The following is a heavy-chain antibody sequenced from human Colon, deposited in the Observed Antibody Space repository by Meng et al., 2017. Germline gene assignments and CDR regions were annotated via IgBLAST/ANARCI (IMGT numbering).Heavy chain of an antibody. CDR1: GFIFSCYM. V-gene: IGHV3-7*01. CDR3: ATELRQTVRGWGY. J-gene: IGHJ4*02. CDR2: INLDGSSV. Sequence: GEFLKFSCVASGFIFSCYMVYWVRQAPGKGLEWVGSINLDGSSVYYVESVKGQFTISRDNAKNSLSLQMNSLRAEDTALYYCATELRQTVRGWGYWGQGTPVTVSS. D-gene: IGHD6-19*01.